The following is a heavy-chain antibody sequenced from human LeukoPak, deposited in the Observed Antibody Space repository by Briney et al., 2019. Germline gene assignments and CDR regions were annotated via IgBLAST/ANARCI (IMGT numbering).Heavy chain of an antibody. Sequence: GASVRVSCKASGYTLNNYDINWVRQAPGQGLEWMGWISPYNDNTYSAQKFQGRVTMATGTSTNTAYMELRSLTSDDTAVYFCTRARGGLRNAFDIWGQGTMVTVSS. V-gene: IGHV1-18*01. CDR2: ISPYNDNT. J-gene: IGHJ3*02. D-gene: IGHD3-16*01. CDR1: GYTLNNYD. CDR3: TRARGGLRNAFDI.